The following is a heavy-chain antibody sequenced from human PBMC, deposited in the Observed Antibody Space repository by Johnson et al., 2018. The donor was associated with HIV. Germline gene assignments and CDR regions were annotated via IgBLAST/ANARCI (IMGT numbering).Heavy chain of an antibody. J-gene: IGHJ3*02. CDR1: GFPFRDSA. CDR2: IIFDGVYK. CDR3: ARAPPGGAFDI. Sequence: QVQLVESGGGVVQPGTSLTLSCAASGFPFRDSAMHWVRQAPGRGMEWLAVIIFDGVYKHHAESVRGRFTISRDNSKATLYLQMNSLRGEDTAVYYCARAPPGGAFDIWGQGTMVTVSS. V-gene: IGHV3-30-3*01. D-gene: IGHD6-25*01.